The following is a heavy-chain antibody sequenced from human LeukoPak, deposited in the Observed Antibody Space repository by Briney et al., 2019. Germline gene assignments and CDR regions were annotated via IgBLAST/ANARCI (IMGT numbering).Heavy chain of an antibody. CDR3: ARAQYSSSSGIDY. CDR1: GGSISSYY. V-gene: IGHV4-34*01. Sequence: PSETLSLTCTVSGGSISSYYWSWIRQPPGKGLEWIGEINHSGSTNYNPSLKSRVTISVDTSKNQFSLKLSSVTAADTAVYYCARAQYSSSSGIDYWGQGTLVTVSS. D-gene: IGHD6-6*01. CDR2: INHSGST. J-gene: IGHJ4*02.